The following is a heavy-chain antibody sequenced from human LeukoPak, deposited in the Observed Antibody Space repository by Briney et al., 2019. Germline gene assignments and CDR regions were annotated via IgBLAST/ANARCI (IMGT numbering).Heavy chain of an antibody. CDR2: IKSKTDGGTT. CDR3: ARDRGDGYNSVGLIDY. V-gene: IGHV3-15*01. J-gene: IGHJ4*02. CDR1: GFTFSNAW. D-gene: IGHD5-24*01. Sequence: PGGSLRLSCAASGFTFSNAWMSWVRQAPGKGLEWVGRIKSKTDGGTTDYAAPVKGRFTISRDDSKNTLYLQMNSLRAEDTAVYYCARDRGDGYNSVGLIDYWGQGTLVTVSS.